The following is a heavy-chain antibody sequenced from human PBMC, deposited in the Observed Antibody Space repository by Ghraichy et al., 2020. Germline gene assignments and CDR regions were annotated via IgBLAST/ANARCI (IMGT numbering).Heavy chain of an antibody. V-gene: IGHV3-21*01. D-gene: IGHD5-24*01. J-gene: IGHJ4*02. CDR1: GFPASSYS. Sequence: GGSLRLSCAVSGFPASSYSMNWVRKAPGKGLEWVAAIGGQISNIYYGESVMGRFTISRDNSQNSVYLQMNSLRVEDSAVYYCARDVESRDARLFDYWGQGIEVTVSA. CDR2: IGGQISNI. CDR3: ARDVESRDARLFDY.